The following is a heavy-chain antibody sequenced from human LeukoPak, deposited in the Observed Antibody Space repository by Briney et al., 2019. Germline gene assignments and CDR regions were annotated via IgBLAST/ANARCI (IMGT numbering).Heavy chain of an antibody. CDR3: ARAGMEHPGIAAAGQTIDAFDI. J-gene: IGHJ3*02. D-gene: IGHD6-13*01. CDR1: GYTFTGYY. V-gene: IGHV1-2*02. CDR2: INPNSGGT. Sequence: ASVKVSCKASGYTFTGYYMHWVRQAPGQGLEWMGWINPNSGGTNYAQKFQGRVTMTRDTSISTAYMELSRLRSDDTAVYYCARAGMEHPGIAAAGQTIDAFDIWGQGTMVTVSS.